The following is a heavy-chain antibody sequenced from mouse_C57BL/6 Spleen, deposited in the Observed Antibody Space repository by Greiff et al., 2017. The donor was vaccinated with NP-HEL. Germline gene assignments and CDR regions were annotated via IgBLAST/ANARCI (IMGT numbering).Heavy chain of an antibody. V-gene: IGHV5-4*01. J-gene: IGHJ3*01. CDR3: ARVYYSKGFAY. CDR2: ISDGGSYT. Sequence: EVQVVESGGGLVKPGGSLKLSCAASGFTFSSYAMSWVRQTPEKRLEWVATISDGGSYTYYPDNVKGRFTISRDNAKNNLYLQMSHLKSEDTAMYYCARVYYSKGFAYWGQGTLVTVSA. CDR1: GFTFSSYA. D-gene: IGHD2-5*01.